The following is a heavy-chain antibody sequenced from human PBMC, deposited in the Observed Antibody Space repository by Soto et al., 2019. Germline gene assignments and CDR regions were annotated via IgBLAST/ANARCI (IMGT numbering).Heavy chain of an antibody. V-gene: IGHV4-39*01. Sequence: SETLSLTCTVSGVSISGSRYYWGWIRQPPGRGLEWIGNIYYSSSTYYTPALKSRVTLSVDTSKNQFSLNLNPVTAADTAVYYCARGGIPPSGYGIAYAMDVWGQGTTVTVSS. CDR3: ARGGIPPSGYGIAYAMDV. D-gene: IGHD1-26*01. CDR1: GVSISGSRYY. CDR2: IYYSSST. J-gene: IGHJ6*02.